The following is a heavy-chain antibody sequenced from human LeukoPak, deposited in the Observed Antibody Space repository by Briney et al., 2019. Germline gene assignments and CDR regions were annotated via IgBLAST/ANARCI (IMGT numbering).Heavy chain of an antibody. D-gene: IGHD3-10*01. CDR2: INPNSGGT. J-gene: IGHJ4*02. Sequence: GGSVKVSCKASGYTFTGYYMHWVRQAPGQGLEWMGWINPNSGGTNYAQKFQGRVTMTRDASISTAYMELSRLRSDDTGVYYCARETRDRSGSYLLWGQGTLVTVSS. V-gene: IGHV1-2*02. CDR3: ARETRDRSGSYLL. CDR1: GYTFTGYY.